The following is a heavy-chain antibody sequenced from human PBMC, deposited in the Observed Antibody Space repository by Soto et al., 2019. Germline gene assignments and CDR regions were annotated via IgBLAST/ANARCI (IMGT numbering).Heavy chain of an antibody. CDR1: GFTFSSYS. Sequence: GGSLRLSCAASGFTFSSYSMNWVRQAPGKGLEWVSSISSSSSYIYYADSVKGRFTISRDNAKNSLYLQMNSLRAEDTAVYYCARDIYSGYDWTPSGLDDYWGQGTLVTVSS. V-gene: IGHV3-21*01. D-gene: IGHD5-12*01. J-gene: IGHJ4*02. CDR2: ISSSSSYI. CDR3: ARDIYSGYDWTPSGLDDY.